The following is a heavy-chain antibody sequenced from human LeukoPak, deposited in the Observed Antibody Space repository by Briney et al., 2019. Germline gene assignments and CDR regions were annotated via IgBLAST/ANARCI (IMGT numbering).Heavy chain of an antibody. V-gene: IGHV3-11*01. CDR2: ISSTGSTI. Sequence: GVSLRLSCAATGFAFSRYYMSWIRQAPGKGLEWVSYISSTGSTIYYADSVKGRFTISRDNAKNSLYLQMNSLGAVDTAVYYCASSLAAAGVGFDYWGQGTLVIVSS. CDR3: ASSLAAAGVGFDY. D-gene: IGHD6-13*01. CDR1: GFAFSRYY. J-gene: IGHJ4*02.